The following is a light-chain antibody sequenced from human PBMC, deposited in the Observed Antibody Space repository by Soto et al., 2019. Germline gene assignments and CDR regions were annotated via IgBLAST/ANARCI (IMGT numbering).Light chain of an antibody. Sequence: EIVLTQSPGTLSLSPGERATLSCRASQSVSNNYLAWYQQRPGQAPRLLIYGASSRATGIPDRFSGSGSGTDFTLTISRLEPEDFAVYYCQQRSNWPITFGPGTKVDIK. J-gene: IGKJ3*01. CDR3: QQRSNWPIT. CDR1: QSVSNNY. V-gene: IGKV3D-20*02. CDR2: GAS.